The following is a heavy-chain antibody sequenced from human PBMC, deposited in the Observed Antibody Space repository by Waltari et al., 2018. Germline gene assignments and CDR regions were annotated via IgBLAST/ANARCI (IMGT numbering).Heavy chain of an antibody. CDR3: ATYIGASIGTAAFDV. V-gene: IGHV4-39*01. CDR2: ISYSGAT. CDR1: GGSITSNRHY. J-gene: IGHJ3*01. Sequence: QLHLQESDPGLVKPSDTLSVTCSVSGGSITSNRHYWGWVRQPPGKGLEWTATISYSGATYNNPSLKSRVTITVDTSKNQFSLKLSSVTAADTAVYYCATYIGASIGTAAFDVWGQGTMVTVSS. D-gene: IGHD3-16*01.